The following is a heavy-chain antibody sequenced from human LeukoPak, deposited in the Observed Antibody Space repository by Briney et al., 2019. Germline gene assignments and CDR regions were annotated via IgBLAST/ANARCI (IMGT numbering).Heavy chain of an antibody. D-gene: IGHD3-3*02. Sequence: GGSLRLSCAASGFTFSSYGMHWVRQAPGKGLEWVAVISYDGSNKYYADSVKGRFTISRDNSKNTLYLQMNSLRAEDTAVYYCAKASFLEWLFNVDYWGQGTLVTVSS. V-gene: IGHV3-30*18. J-gene: IGHJ4*02. CDR2: ISYDGSNK. CDR1: GFTFSSYG. CDR3: AKASFLEWLFNVDY.